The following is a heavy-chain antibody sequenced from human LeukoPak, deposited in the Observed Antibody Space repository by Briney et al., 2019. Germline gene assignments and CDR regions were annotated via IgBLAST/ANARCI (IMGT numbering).Heavy chain of an antibody. J-gene: IGHJ3*02. CDR2: ISAYNGNT. Sequence: ASVKVSCKASGYTFTSYDINWVRQATGQGLEWMGWISAYNGNTNYAQKLQGRVTMTTDTSTSTAYMELRSLRSDDTAVYYCARERATYEPGIWGQGTMVTVSS. CDR3: ARERATYEPGI. CDR1: GYTFTSYD. D-gene: IGHD3-22*01. V-gene: IGHV1-18*01.